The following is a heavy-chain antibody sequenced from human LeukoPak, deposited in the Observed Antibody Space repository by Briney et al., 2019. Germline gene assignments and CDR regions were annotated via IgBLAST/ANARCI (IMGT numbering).Heavy chain of an antibody. CDR2: INHSGST. J-gene: IGHJ3*02. D-gene: IGHD3-22*01. CDR1: GGSFSGYY. CDR3: ARERRPFSRIVVVTRTKGAFDI. V-gene: IGHV4-34*01. Sequence: SETLSLTCAVYGGSFSGYYWSWIRQPPGKGLEWIGEINHSGSTNYNPSLKSRVTISVDTSKNQFSLKLSSVTAADTAVYYCARERRPFSRIVVVTRTKGAFDIWGQGTMVTVSS.